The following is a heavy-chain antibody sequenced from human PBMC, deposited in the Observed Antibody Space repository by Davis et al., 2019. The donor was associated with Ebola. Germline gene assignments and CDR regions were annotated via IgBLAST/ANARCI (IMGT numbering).Heavy chain of an antibody. CDR2: MYYSGST. D-gene: IGHD2-8*01. Sequence: SETLSLTCAVYGGTISSGGYSWSWIRQPPGEGLESLGYMYYSGSTNYNPALKSRITLSVDTSKNQFSLKLSSVTAADTAVYSCARVKKGCTNGVCYPNWFDPWGQGTLVTVSS. J-gene: IGHJ5*02. V-gene: IGHV4-61*08. CDR1: GGTISSGGYS. CDR3: ARVKKGCTNGVCYPNWFDP.